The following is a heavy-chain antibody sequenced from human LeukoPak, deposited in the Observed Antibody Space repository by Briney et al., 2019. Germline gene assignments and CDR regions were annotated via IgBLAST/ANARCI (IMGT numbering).Heavy chain of an antibody. CDR1: GFTFSGYY. D-gene: IGHD5-18*01. CDR3: ARLDSYAPVPGY. CDR2: ISSSSSYT. J-gene: IGHJ4*02. Sequence: PGGSLGLSCAASGFTFSGYYMSWIRQAPGKGLEWVSYISSSSSYTNYADSVKGRFTISRDNAKNSLYLQMNNLRAEDTAVYYCARLDSYAPVPGYWGQGTLVTVSS. V-gene: IGHV3-11*03.